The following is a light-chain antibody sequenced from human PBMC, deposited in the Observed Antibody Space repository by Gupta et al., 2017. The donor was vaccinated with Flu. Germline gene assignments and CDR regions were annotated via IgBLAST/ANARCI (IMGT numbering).Light chain of an antibody. J-gene: IGKJ4*01. CDR1: LSVSSY. Sequence: EIVLTQSPATLSLSPGERATLSCRASLSVSSYLAWYQQKPGQAPRLLIYDASNRATGIPARFSGSGSGTDFTLTISSLEPEDFAAYYCQQRSNWPTFGGGTKVEIK. V-gene: IGKV3-11*01. CDR3: QQRSNWPT. CDR2: DAS.